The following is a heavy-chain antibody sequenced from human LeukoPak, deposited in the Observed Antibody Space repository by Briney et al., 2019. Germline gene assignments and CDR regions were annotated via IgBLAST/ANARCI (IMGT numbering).Heavy chain of an antibody. CDR1: GGSISTYY. CDR2: TYSSGST. D-gene: IGHD3-22*01. J-gene: IGHJ4*02. V-gene: IGHV4-59*12. CDR3: ARGVPYYYDSSGYPFEY. Sequence: DPSETLSLTCTVSGGSISTYYWNWIRQPPGKGLEWIGYTYSSGSTNYNPSLKSRVTISVDRSKNQFSLKLNSVTAADTAVYYCARGVPYYYDSSGYPFEYWGQGTLVTVSS.